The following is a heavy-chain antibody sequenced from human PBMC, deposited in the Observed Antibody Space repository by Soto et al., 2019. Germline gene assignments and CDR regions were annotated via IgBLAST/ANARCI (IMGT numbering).Heavy chain of an antibody. D-gene: IGHD1-1*01. CDR2: IKGDGSGT. V-gene: IGHV3-74*03. CDR3: AREGLITTTGVDFDY. CDR1: GFTFSDFW. J-gene: IGHJ4*02. Sequence: EVQLEESGGGLVQPGGSLRLSCAASGFTFSDFWMHWVRQAPGKGLVWVSRIKGDGSGTTYADSVKGRFTISRDNARKTLYLQMNSLRAEDTAVYYCAREGLITTTGVDFDYWGRGTLVTVSS.